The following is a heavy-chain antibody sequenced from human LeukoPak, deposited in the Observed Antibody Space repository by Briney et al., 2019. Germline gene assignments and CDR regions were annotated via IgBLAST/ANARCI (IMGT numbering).Heavy chain of an antibody. CDR1: GGSISSSSYY. D-gene: IGHD1-26*01. V-gene: IGHV4-39*07. J-gene: IGHJ4*02. Sequence: PSETLSLTCTVSGGSISSSSYYWGWLRQPPGKGLEWMGSIYYSGSTYYNPSLKSRVTISVDTSKNQFSLKRSSVTAADTAVYYCARAYSGSYGTFDYWGQGTLVTVSS. CDR3: ARAYSGSYGTFDY. CDR2: IYYSGST.